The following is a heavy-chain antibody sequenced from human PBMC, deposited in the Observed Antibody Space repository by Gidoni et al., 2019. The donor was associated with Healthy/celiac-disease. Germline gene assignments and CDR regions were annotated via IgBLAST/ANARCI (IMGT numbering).Heavy chain of an antibody. CDR2: ISGSGGSA. J-gene: IGHJ6*02. D-gene: IGHD6-19*01. CDR3: AKDRGRDRSGWYDYYYYYGMDV. CDR1: GFSFSSHA. V-gene: IGHV3-23*01. Sequence: EVQLLASGVGWVQTGWSLRLTCLASGFSFSSHAMSWARQATGKGLEWFSAISGSGGSAYYADTVKGRFTISRDNSKNTLYLQMNSLRDEDTAVYYCAKDRGRDRSGWYDYYYYYGMDVWGQGTTVTVSS.